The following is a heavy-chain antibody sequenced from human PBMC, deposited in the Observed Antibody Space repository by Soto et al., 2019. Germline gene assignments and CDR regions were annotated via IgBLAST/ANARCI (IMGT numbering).Heavy chain of an antibody. CDR1: GYSISSGYY. CDR3: ARDRSGGYNWFDP. J-gene: IGHJ5*02. V-gene: IGHV4-38-2*02. Sequence: SETLSLTCAVSGYSISSGYYWGCIRQPPGKGLEWLGSIFHSWTTYDNPSLKSRVTISVDTSKDQFSLKLSSVTAADTAMYYCARDRSGGYNWFDPWGQGTLVTVSS. D-gene: IGHD3-10*01. CDR2: IFHSWTT.